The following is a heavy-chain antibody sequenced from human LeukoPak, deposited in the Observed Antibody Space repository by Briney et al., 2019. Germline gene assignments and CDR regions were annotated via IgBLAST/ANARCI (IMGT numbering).Heavy chain of an antibody. CDR1: GFTFSSYS. D-gene: IGHD2-15*01. CDR3: ARDVCSGGSCYGR. Sequence: GGSLRLSCAASGFTFSSYSMNWVRQAPGKGLEWVSSISSSSSYIYYADSVKGGFTISRDKAKKSLYLQMNRLRAEDTAVYYCARDVCSGGSCYGRWGQGTLVTVSS. CDR2: ISSSSSYI. J-gene: IGHJ4*02. V-gene: IGHV3-21*01.